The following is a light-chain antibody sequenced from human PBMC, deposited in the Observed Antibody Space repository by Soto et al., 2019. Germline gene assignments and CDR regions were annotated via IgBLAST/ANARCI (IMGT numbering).Light chain of an antibody. V-gene: IGLV8-61*01. CDR1: SGSVSTNSY. Sequence: QAVVTQEPSFSVSPGGTVTLTCGLTSGSVSTNSYPTWYQQTPGQAPRTLIYNTNTRSSGVPDRFSGSIVGNKAALTISGAQADDECDYYCVLYMGAGSVGFGGGTKLTVL. CDR2: NTN. J-gene: IGLJ2*01. CDR3: VLYMGAGSVG.